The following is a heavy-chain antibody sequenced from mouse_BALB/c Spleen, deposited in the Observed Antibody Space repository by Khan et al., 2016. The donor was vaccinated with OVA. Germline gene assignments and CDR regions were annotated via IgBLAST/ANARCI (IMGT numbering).Heavy chain of an antibody. D-gene: IGHD1-1*01. CDR2: ISYSGST. CDR1: GYSITSDYA. CDR3: ARERIYYYGSSQA. V-gene: IGHV3-2*02. Sequence: EVQLQESGPGLVKPSQSPSLTCTVTGYSITSDYAWNWIRQFPGNKLEWMGYISYSGSTSYNPSLKSRISITRDTSKNQFFLQLTSVTTEDTATXFCARERIYYYGSSQAWGQGTLVTVSA. J-gene: IGHJ3*01.